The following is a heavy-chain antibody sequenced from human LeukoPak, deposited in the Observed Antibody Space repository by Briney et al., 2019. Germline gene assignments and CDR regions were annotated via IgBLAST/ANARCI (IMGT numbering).Heavy chain of an antibody. CDR2: ISANNGNA. J-gene: IGHJ4*02. V-gene: IGHV1-18*01. CDR3: ARDVSHRLFYDSSGYYILFDY. Sequence: GASVKVSCKASGYMFSSYGISWVRQAPGQGLEWMGWISANNGNANYAQKLQGRVIMTRDTSTSTAYMELRSLRSDDTAVYYCARDVSHRLFYDSSGYYILFDYWGQGTLVTVSS. CDR1: GYMFSSYG. D-gene: IGHD3-22*01.